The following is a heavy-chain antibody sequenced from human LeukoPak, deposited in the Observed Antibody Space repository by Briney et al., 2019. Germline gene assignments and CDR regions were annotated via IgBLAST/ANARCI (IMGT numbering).Heavy chain of an antibody. V-gene: IGHV3-74*01. CDR2: INPDGSTT. CDR1: GFTFSSYW. J-gene: IGHJ4*02. D-gene: IGHD3-3*01. CDR3: VRDLGESDF. Sequence: GGSLRLSCAASGFTFSSYWMHWVRQASGKGLVWVSRINPDGSTTNYADSVQGRFTISRDNAKNMLYLQMNSLRAEDTAVYYCVRDLGESDFWGQGTLVTVSS.